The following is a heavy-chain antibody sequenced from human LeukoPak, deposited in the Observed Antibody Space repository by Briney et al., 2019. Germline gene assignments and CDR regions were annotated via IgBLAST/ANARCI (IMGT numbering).Heavy chain of an antibody. V-gene: IGHV4-39*07. D-gene: IGHD3-22*01. CDR2: IYYSGST. CDR3: ARGGDSSGYYLGGFDY. CDR1: GGSISSSSYY. Sequence: SETLSLTCTVSGGSISSSSYYWGWIRQPPGKGLEWIGSIYYSGSTYYNPSLKSRVTISVGTSKNQFSLKLSSVTAADTAVYYCARGGDSSGYYLGGFDYWGQGTLVTVSS. J-gene: IGHJ4*02.